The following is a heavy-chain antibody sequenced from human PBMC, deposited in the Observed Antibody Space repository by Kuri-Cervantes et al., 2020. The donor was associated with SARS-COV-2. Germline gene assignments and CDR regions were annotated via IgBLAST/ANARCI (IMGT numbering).Heavy chain of an antibody. CDR2: THSDGTT. D-gene: IGHD3-10*01. Sequence: GGSLRLSCAASGFTFSSYSMNWVRQAPWTGLEWVSVTHSDGTTFYADSVKGRIIVSRDNSKNTLYLQMNSLRVDDTALYYCAKDWAPFDLYGMDVWGQGITVTVSS. CDR3: AKDWAPFDLYGMDV. CDR1: GFTFSSYS. V-gene: IGHV3-53*05. J-gene: IGHJ6*02.